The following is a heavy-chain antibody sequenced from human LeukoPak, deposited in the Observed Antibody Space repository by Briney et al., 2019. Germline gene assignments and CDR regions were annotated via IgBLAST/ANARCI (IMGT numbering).Heavy chain of an antibody. J-gene: IGHJ4*02. CDR2: IYYGGNT. CDR3: ATTPGTMVRGVILY. D-gene: IGHD3-10*01. CDR1: GGSISSGGYY. Sequence: SETLSLTCTVSGGSISSGGYYWSWIRQHPGKGLEWIGYIYYGGNTDYNPSPKSRVTMSVDTSKNQFSLKLSSVTTADTAVYYCATTPGTMVRGVILYWGQGTLVTVSS. V-gene: IGHV4-31*03.